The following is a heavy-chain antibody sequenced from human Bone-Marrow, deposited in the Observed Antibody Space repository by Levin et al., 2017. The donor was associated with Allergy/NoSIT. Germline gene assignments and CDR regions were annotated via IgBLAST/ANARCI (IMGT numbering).Heavy chain of an antibody. V-gene: IGHV4-59*11. J-gene: IGHJ4*02. Sequence: SQTLSLTCTVSGASMYRHYWSWIRQPPGKGLEWIGYIYYNGNTNYNPSLKSRVTISVDTSKNQFSLNLNSVTAADTALYYCARDKSGTYFSFEDWGQGTLVTVSS. CDR2: IYYNGNT. CDR3: ARDKSGTYFSFED. CDR1: GASMYRHY. D-gene: IGHD1-26*01.